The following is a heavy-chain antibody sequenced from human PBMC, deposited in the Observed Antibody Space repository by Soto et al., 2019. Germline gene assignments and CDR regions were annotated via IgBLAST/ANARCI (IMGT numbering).Heavy chain of an antibody. CDR2: INLSRGST. CDR3: ARDRRVTGTTFSGMDV. D-gene: IGHD1-7*01. V-gene: IGHV1-46*01. J-gene: IGHJ6*02. Sequence: HAPGQGLEWMGKINLSRGSTDYAQKFQARVTMTRDKSTSTAYMELSSLRSEDTAVYYCARDRRVTGTTFSGMDVLVQGTT.